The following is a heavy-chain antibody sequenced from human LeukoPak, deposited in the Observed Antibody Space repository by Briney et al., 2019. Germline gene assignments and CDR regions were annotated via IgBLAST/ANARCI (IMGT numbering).Heavy chain of an antibody. V-gene: IGHV4-34*01. CDR1: GDSLSGYS. CDR3: ARGWYGY. CDR2: INHTEST. D-gene: IGHD6-13*01. Sequence: SSETLSLTCAVYGDSLSGYSWSWIRQPPGKGLEWIGEINHTESTHHNPSLKSRVTISLDTSKNQFSPRLSSVTAADTAVYYCARGWYGYWGQGTLVTVSS. J-gene: IGHJ4*02.